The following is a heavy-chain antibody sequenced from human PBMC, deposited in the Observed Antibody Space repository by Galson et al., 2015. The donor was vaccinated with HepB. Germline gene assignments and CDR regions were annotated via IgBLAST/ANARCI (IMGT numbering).Heavy chain of an antibody. D-gene: IGHD5-12*01. J-gene: IGHJ4*02. Sequence: CAASGFTFSSYSMNWVRQAPGKGLEWVSSISSSSSYIYYADSVKGRFTISRDNAKNSLYLQMNSLRAEDTAVYYCARAGRGYSGYFDYWGQGTLVTVSS. V-gene: IGHV3-21*01. CDR1: GFTFSSYS. CDR3: ARAGRGYSGYFDY. CDR2: ISSSSSYI.